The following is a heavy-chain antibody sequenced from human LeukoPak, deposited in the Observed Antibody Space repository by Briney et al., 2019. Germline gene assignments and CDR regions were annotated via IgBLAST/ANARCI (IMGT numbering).Heavy chain of an antibody. Sequence: SETLSLTCAVSGGSISSSNWWSWVRQPPGKGLEWIGEIYHSGSTNYNPSLKSRVTISVDTSKNQFSLKLSSVTAADTAVYYCARDLGYKNDYWGQGTLVTVSS. CDR2: IYHSGST. CDR1: GGSISSSNW. J-gene: IGHJ4*02. D-gene: IGHD5-24*01. CDR3: ARDLGYKNDY. V-gene: IGHV4-4*02.